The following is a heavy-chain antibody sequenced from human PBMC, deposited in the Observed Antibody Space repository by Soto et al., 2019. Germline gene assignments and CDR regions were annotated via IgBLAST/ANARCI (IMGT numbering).Heavy chain of an antibody. CDR2: IDPSDSYT. D-gene: IGHD3-16*02. CDR3: ARRYRSSYYYYYYGMDV. Sequence: GESLKISCKGSGYSFTSYWINWVRQMPGKGLEWMGRIDPSDSYTYYSPSFQRHVPISIDKSISTAFLQWSSLKASDTALYYCARRYRSSYYYYYYGMDVWGQGTTVTVSS. V-gene: IGHV5-10-1*01. CDR1: GYSFTSYW. J-gene: IGHJ6*02.